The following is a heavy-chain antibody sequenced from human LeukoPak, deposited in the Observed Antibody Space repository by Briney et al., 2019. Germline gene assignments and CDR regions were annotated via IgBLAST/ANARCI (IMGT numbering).Heavy chain of an antibody. J-gene: IGHJ4*02. Sequence: PSETLSLTCAVSGYSINSGYYWGWIRQPPGKGLEWIGSFYHSGSTHYNPSLKSRVTISVDTSRNQFSLKLTSVTAADTAVYYCARLGGGGTNYYFDYWGQGTLVTVSS. CDR3: ARLGGGGTNYYFDY. V-gene: IGHV4-38-2*01. D-gene: IGHD2-15*01. CDR2: FYHSGST. CDR1: GYSINSGYY.